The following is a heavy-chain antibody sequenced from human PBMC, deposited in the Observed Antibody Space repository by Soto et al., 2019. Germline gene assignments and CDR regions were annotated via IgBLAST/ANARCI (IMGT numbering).Heavy chain of an antibody. Sequence: QVQLVQSGAEVKKPGSSVKVSCKAPGGTFSSCAISWVRQAPGQGLEWMGGIIPIFGTANYAQKFQGRVKITADESTSTGYMELSSLRSEDTAVYYCARSQGGSSSLDIYYYYYYGMDVWGQGTTVTVSS. D-gene: IGHD2-15*01. V-gene: IGHV1-69*01. J-gene: IGHJ6*02. CDR3: ARSQGGSSSLDIYYYYYYGMDV. CDR1: GGTFSSCA. CDR2: IIPIFGTA.